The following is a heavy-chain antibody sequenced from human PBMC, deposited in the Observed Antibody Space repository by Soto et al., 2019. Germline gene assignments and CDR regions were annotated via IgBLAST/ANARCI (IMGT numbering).Heavy chain of an antibody. CDR3: SRDSYTGTYYYGFDV. J-gene: IGHJ6*02. V-gene: IGHV3-74*01. CDR2: INPDGSFR. Sequence: GVSLRLSCTASGFTFSPYGMHWVRQAPGKGLVWVARINPDGSFRSYADSVKGRFTISRDNAKNTLYLQVNSLRAEDTAVYYCSRDSYTGTYYYGFDVWGHGTTVTVSS. CDR1: GFTFSPYG. D-gene: IGHD7-27*01.